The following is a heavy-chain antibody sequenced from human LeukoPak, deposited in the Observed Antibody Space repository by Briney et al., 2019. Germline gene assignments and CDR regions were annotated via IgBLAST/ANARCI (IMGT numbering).Heavy chain of an antibody. V-gene: IGHV4-4*08. CDR1: GGSISSYY. J-gene: IGHJ4*02. D-gene: IGHD3-10*01. CDR3: AREYYYGSGSFDY. Sequence: SETLSLTCTVSGGSISSYYWSWIRQPPGKGLEWIGRIYTSGRTNYNLSLKNRVTISVDTSKNQFSLKLSSVTAADTAVYYCAREYYYGSGSFDYWGQGTLVTVSS. CDR2: IYTSGRT.